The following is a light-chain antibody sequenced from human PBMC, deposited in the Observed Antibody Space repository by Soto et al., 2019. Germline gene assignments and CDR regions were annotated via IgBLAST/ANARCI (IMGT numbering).Light chain of an antibody. CDR2: DTS. CDR3: QQYNNWPRT. V-gene: IGKV3-15*01. J-gene: IGKJ1*01. Sequence: EIVMTQSPATLSVSPGERATLSCRASQSISSNLAWYQQNPGQAPRLLIYDTSTRATGIPARFSGSGSGTEFTLTISSLQSEDFAVYYCQQYNNWPRTFGQGTKVDIK. CDR1: QSISSN.